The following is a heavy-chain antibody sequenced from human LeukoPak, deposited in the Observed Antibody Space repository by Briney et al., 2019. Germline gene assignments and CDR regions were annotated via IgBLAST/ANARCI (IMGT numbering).Heavy chain of an antibody. CDR1: GFTFSTYA. CDR3: ARDSGSYEAGFDY. CDR2: ISSSGSTI. D-gene: IGHD1-26*01. V-gene: IGHV3-48*03. Sequence: PGSSLRLSCAGSGFTFSTYAMNWVRQAPGKGLEWVSYISSSGSTIYYADSVKGRFTISRDNAKNSLYLQMNSLRAEDTAVYYCARDSGSYEAGFDYWGQGTLVTVSS. J-gene: IGHJ4*02.